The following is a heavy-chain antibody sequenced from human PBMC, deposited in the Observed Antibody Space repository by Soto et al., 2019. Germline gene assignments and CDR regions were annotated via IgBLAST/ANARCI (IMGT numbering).Heavy chain of an antibody. Sequence: QVQLVQSGAEEKKPGASVKVSCKASGYTFTSYAIHWVRQAPGQRLEWMGWINAGNGNTKYSQKFQGRVTITRDTSASTAYMEMSSLKSEDTAVYYCARGDWWLFDYWGQGTLVTVSS. CDR3: ARGDWWLFDY. V-gene: IGHV1-3*05. D-gene: IGHD2-8*02. CDR2: INAGNGNT. CDR1: GYTFTSYA. J-gene: IGHJ4*02.